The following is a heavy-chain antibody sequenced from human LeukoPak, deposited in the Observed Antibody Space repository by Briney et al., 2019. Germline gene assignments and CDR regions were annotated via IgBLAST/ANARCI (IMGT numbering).Heavy chain of an antibody. Sequence: GGSLRLSCAASGFTFSDYYMNWIRQAPGKGLEWISYMSSSGSTISYADSVTGLFTVSRDNAKNSLYLQMNSLRAEDTAVYYCARSILPAANAIDYWGQGTLLTVSS. V-gene: IGHV3-11*04. CDR3: ARSILPAANAIDY. CDR1: GFTFSDYY. J-gene: IGHJ4*02. D-gene: IGHD2-2*01. CDR2: MSSSGSTI.